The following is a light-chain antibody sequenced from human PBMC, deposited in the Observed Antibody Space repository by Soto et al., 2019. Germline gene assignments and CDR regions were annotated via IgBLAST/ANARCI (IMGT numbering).Light chain of an antibody. CDR3: QQYGSSPPYT. CDR2: GAS. CDR1: QSVSSSY. V-gene: IGKV3-20*01. Sequence: EMVLTQSPGTLSLSPGERATLSCRASQSVSSSYLAWYQQKPGQAPRLLIYGASSRATGIPDRFSGSWSGTDFTLTISRLEPEDFAVYYCQQYGSSPPYTFGQGTKLEIK. J-gene: IGKJ2*01.